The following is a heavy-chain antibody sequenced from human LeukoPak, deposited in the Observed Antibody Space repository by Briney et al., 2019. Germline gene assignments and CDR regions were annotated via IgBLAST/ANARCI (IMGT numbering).Heavy chain of an antibody. Sequence: PGGSLRLSCATSQFNFNKFGMTWVRQAPGKGLEWVSSISGNGDSTQYADSVQGRFAISRDNSKNTLYLQMNSLRAEDTAVYYCAKDMYGGTFDYWGQGTLVTVSS. CDR2: ISGNGDST. J-gene: IGHJ4*02. CDR3: AKDMYGGTFDY. V-gene: IGHV3-23*01. D-gene: IGHD4-23*01. CDR1: QFNFNKFG.